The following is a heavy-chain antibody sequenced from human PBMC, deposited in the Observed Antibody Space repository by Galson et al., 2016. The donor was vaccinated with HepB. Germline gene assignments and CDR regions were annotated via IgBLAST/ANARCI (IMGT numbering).Heavy chain of an antibody. CDR1: GFTVSSFY. Sequence: SLRLSCAASGFTVSSFYMTWVRQAPGKGLEWVSVVYTGGSTFYADSVKGRFTISRDNPNNTLYLQMNSLRAEDTAVYYCATASAVDYGDYLRVWGQGTLVTVSS. D-gene: IGHD4-17*01. V-gene: IGHV3-53*01. CDR2: VYTGGST. J-gene: IGHJ4*02. CDR3: ATASAVDYGDYLRV.